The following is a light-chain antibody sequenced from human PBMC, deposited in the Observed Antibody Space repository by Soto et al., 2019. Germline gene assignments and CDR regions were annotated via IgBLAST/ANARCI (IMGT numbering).Light chain of an antibody. CDR1: QSVSSTY. V-gene: IGKV3-20*01. J-gene: IGKJ1*01. CDR2: GAS. CDR3: HQYASSFGT. Sequence: EIVLTQSPGTLSLSPGERATLSCRASQSVSSTYLAWYQQKPGQAPRLLIYGASSRAAVIPDRFSGSGSGTDFTLTISRLEPEDFALYYCHQYASSFGTFGQGTKVEIK.